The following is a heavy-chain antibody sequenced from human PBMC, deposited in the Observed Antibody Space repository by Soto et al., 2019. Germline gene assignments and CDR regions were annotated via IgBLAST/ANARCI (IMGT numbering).Heavy chain of an antibody. D-gene: IGHD2-2*02. CDR2: INPNSGGT. CDR3: AREARDDGDCSSTSCYKNDAFDI. CDR1: GYTFTGYY. J-gene: IGHJ3*02. V-gene: IGHV1-2*04. Sequence: ASVKVSCKASGYTFTGYYMHGVRQAPGQGLEWMGWINPNSGGTNYAQKFQGWVTMTRDTSISTAYMELGRLRSDDTARYYCAREARDDGDCSSTSCYKNDAFDIWGQGTMVTVSS.